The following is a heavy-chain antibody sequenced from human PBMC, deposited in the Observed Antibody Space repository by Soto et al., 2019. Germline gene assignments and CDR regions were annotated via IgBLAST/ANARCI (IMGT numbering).Heavy chain of an antibody. J-gene: IGHJ6*02. CDR3: ARGRVAVAGPNKRNYYGMDV. V-gene: IGHV1-8*01. D-gene: IGHD6-19*01. CDR1: GYTFTSYD. Sequence: ASVKVSCKASGYTFTSYDINWVRQATGQGLEWMGWMNPNSGNTGYAQKFQGRVTMTRNTSISTAYMELSSLRSEDTAVYYCARGRVAVAGPNKRNYYGMDVWGQGTTVTVSS. CDR2: MNPNSGNT.